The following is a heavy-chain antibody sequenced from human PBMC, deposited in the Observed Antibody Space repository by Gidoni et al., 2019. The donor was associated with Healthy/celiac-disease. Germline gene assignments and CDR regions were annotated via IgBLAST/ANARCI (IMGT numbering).Heavy chain of an antibody. J-gene: IGHJ1*01. D-gene: IGHD1-26*01. CDR3: DSMGRYRDEYFQH. V-gene: IGHV4-59*01. Sequence: QVQLQESGPGLVQPSETLSLTCTVSGGSISSYYWSCIRQPPRKGLEWIGYIYYSRSTNYNPSLKSRVTISVETSKNQFSLKLSSVTAADTAVYYCDSMGRYRDEYFQHWGQGTLVTVS. CDR2: IYYSRST. CDR1: GGSISSYY.